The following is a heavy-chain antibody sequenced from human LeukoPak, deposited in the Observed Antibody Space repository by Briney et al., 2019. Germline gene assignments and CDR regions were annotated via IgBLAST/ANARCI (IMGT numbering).Heavy chain of an antibody. CDR3: ARGRGDVDIVATITPYYFDY. D-gene: IGHD5-12*01. CDR2: INPNSGGT. CDR1: GYTFTGYY. J-gene: IGHJ4*02. Sequence: ASVKVSCKASGYTFTGYYMHWVRQAPGQGLEWMGWINPNSGGTNCAQKFQGRVTMTRDTSISTAYMELSRLRSDDTAVYYCARGRGDVDIVATITPYYFDYWGQGTLVTVSS. V-gene: IGHV1-2*02.